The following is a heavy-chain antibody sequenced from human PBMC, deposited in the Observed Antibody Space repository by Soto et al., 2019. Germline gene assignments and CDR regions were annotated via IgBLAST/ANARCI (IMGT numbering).Heavy chain of an antibody. D-gene: IGHD2-21*01. CDR2: INPNGGST. J-gene: IGHJ4*02. Sequence: QVQLVQSGAEVKKPGASVKVSCKASGYIFIHYYIHWLRQAPGQGLEWMAIINPNGGSTNYAQKFQGRVTVTSDTSTSTVSMELNSLGSDDTAMYFCARSLLQGDFWGQGTLVTVSS. V-gene: IGHV1-46*01. CDR3: ARSLLQGDF. CDR1: GYIFIHYY.